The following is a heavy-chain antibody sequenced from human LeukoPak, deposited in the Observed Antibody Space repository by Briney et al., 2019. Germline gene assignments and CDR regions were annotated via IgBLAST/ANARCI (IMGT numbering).Heavy chain of an antibody. V-gene: IGHV4-59*08. D-gene: IGHD3-22*01. CDR1: GGSISSYY. J-gene: IGHJ6*02. CDR3: ARLSMRSGMDV. CDR2: IYYSGST. Sequence: PSETLSLTCTVSGGSISSYYWSWIRQPPGKGLEWIGYIYYSGSTDYNPSLKSRVTISVDTSKNQFSLKLSSVTAADTAVYYCARLSMRSGMDVWGQGTTVTVSS.